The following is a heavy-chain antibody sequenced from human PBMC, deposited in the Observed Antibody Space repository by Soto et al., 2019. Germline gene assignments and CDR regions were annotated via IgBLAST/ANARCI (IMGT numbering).Heavy chain of an antibody. J-gene: IGHJ5*02. D-gene: IGHD3-22*01. Sequence: QVQLVQSGAEVKKPGSSVKVSCKASGGTFSSYTISWVRQAPGQGLEWMGRIISILGIANYAQKFQGRVTITADKPTRTAYMELSSLRSEDTAVYYCAYYDGSGYRGNWFDPGGQGTLVTVSS. CDR2: IISILGIA. CDR3: AYYDGSGYRGNWFDP. V-gene: IGHV1-69*02. CDR1: GGTFSSYT.